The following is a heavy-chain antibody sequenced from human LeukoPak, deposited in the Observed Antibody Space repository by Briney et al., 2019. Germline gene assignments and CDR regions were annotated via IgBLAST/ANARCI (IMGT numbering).Heavy chain of an antibody. D-gene: IGHD6-6*01. Sequence: GGSLRLSCTASGFSFSGHWVHWARQLPGKGLVWVSRISPTGSTTSYADSVKGRFTVSRDNAKNTLYLQVNNLRAEDTAVYYCARGPNSNWSGLDFWGQGTLLTVSS. CDR2: ISPTGSTT. V-gene: IGHV3-74*01. CDR1: GFSFSGHW. CDR3: ARGPNSNWSGLDF. J-gene: IGHJ4*02.